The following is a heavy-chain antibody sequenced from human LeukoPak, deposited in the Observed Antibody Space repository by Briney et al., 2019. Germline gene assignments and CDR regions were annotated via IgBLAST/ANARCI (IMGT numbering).Heavy chain of an antibody. J-gene: IGHJ3*01. D-gene: IGHD3-10*01. Sequence: VASVKVSCKASGYTFIAYYIHWVRQAPGQGPEWMGWINPNSGGTIYAQRFQDRVTMTRHTSLTTAYMELNRLRSDDTAVYYCARDRGVWAFDVWGQGTMVTVSS. CDR2: INPNSGGT. V-gene: IGHV1-2*02. CDR1: GYTFIAYY. CDR3: ARDRGVWAFDV.